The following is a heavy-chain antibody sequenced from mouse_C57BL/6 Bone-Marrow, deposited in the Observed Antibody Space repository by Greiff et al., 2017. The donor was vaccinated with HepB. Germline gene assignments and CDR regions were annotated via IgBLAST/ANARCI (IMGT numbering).Heavy chain of an antibody. V-gene: IGHV3-8*01. D-gene: IGHD2-1*01. J-gene: IGHJ1*03. CDR3: ARYDGNFPYWYFDV. Sequence: EVMLVESGPGLAKPSQPLSLTCSVTGYSITSDYWNWIRKFPGNKLEYMGYISYSGSTYYNPSLKSRISITRDTSKNQYYLQLNSVTTEDTATYYCARYDGNFPYWYFDVWGTGTTVTVSS. CDR1: GYSITSDY. CDR2: ISYSGST.